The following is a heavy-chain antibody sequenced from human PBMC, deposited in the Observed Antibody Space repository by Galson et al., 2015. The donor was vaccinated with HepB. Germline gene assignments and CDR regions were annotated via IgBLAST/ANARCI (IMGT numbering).Heavy chain of an antibody. CDR2: ISNDGSNK. V-gene: IGHV3-30-3*01. J-gene: IGHJ4*02. CDR1: GLTFSIYT. CDR3: ARVGLGRFLEWFWDY. Sequence: SLRLSCAASGLTFSIYTMHWVRQAPGKGLEWVAVISNDGSNKCYADSVKGRFTISRDNSKNTLSLQMNSLRHEDTAVYYCARVGLGRFLEWFWDYWGQGALVTVSS. D-gene: IGHD3-3*01.